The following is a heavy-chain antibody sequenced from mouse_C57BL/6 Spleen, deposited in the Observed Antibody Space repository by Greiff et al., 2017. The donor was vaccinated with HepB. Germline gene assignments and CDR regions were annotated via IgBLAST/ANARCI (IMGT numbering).Heavy chain of an antibody. D-gene: IGHD1-2*01. V-gene: IGHV1-50*01. J-gene: IGHJ3*01. CDR3: ARTLFTTARDEFAY. CDR2: IDPSDSYT. CDR1: GYTFTSYW. Sequence: VQLQQPGAELVKPGASVKLSCKASGYTFTSYWMQWVKQRPGQGLEWIGEIDPSDSYTNYNQKFKGKATVTVDTSSRTAYMQLSSLTSEDSAVYYCARTLFTTARDEFAYWGQGTLVTVSA.